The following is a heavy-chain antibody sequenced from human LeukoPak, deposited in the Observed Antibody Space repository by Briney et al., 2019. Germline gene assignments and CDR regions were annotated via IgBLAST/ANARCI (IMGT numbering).Heavy chain of an antibody. J-gene: IGHJ4*02. V-gene: IGHV4-4*08. CDR2: IYGSGST. Sequence: SETLSLTCTVSGGSISSYYWSWIRQPPGKGLEWIGHIYGSGSTNYNPSLKSRVTISVDTSKNQFSLKLSSVTAADTAVYYCAICYGANEGSFDYWGQGTLVTVSS. CDR3: AICYGANEGSFDY. CDR1: GGSISSYY. D-gene: IGHD4-17*01.